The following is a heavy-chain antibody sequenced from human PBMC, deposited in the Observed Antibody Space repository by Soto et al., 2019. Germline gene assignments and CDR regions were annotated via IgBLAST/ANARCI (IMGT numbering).Heavy chain of an antibody. CDR1: GGSISRYY. J-gene: IGHJ4*02. CDR2: IYYSGST. Sequence: PSETLSLTCTVSGGSISRYYWSWIRQPPGKGLEWIGYIYYSGSTNYNPSLKSRVTISVDTSKNQFSLKLSSVTAADTAVYYCARVRLGGYSYGRSPFFDYWGQGTLVTVSS. V-gene: IGHV4-59*01. CDR3: ARVRLGGYSYGRSPFFDY. D-gene: IGHD5-18*01.